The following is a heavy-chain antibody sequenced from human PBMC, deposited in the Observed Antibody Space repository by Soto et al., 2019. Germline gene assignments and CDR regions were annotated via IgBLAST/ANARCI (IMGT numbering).Heavy chain of an antibody. Sequence: SVYPGGCVRLATKQGLEWMGGIIPIFGTANYAQKFQGRVTITADESTSTAYMELSSLRSEDTAVYYCACNHYYDSSRYYDYYFAYR. V-gene: IGHV1-69*01. D-gene: IGHD3-22*01. CDR1: SVYP. J-gene: IGHJ4*01. CDR2: IIPIFGTA. CDR3: ACNHYYDSSRYYDYYFAY.